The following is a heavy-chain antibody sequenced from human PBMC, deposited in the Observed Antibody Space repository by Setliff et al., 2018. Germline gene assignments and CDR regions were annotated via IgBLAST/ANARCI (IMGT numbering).Heavy chain of an antibody. V-gene: IGHV1-18*01. CDR3: SRLVRYCTTTTGQRASGGEF. CDR1: GYKFNDYA. J-gene: IGHJ4*02. D-gene: IGHD2-8*01. CDR2: ISAYSGNT. Sequence: ASVNVSCQTSGYKFNDYAISWVRQGPGQGLEWMGWISAYSGNTYYAQKRHDRGTLTTGTSTSTAYMEMRRLGTDEKAVYYCSRLVRYCTTTTGQRASGGEFWGQGTLVTVSS.